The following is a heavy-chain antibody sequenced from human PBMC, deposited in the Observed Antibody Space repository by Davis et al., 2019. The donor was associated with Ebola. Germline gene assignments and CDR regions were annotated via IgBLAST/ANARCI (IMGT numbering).Heavy chain of an antibody. J-gene: IGHJ4*02. Sequence: PGGSLRLSCAASGFTFNIFDMHWVRQAPGRGLEWVAFVRSHGSDDHYADSVKGRFTISRDNSKNTLYLQMNSLRPEDTAVYYCAREDSSGWYEGHDDYWGQGTLVTVSS. CDR3: AREDSSGWYEGHDDY. CDR2: VRSHGSDD. V-gene: IGHV3-30*02. CDR1: GFTFNIFD. D-gene: IGHD6-19*01.